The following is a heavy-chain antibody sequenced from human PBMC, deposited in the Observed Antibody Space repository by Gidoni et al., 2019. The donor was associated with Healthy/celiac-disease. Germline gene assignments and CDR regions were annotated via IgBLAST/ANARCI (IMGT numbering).Heavy chain of an antibody. CDR1: GYTFTSYY. CDR3: ARDGVERDFWSGYGGYFDY. Sequence: QVQLVQSGAEVKKPGASVKVSCKASGYTFTSYYMHWVRQAPGQGLEWMGIINPSGGSTSYAQKFQGRVTMTRDTSTSTVYMELSSLRSEDTAVYYCARDGVERDFWSGYGGYFDYWGQGTLVTVSS. V-gene: IGHV1-46*01. CDR2: INPSGGST. J-gene: IGHJ4*02. D-gene: IGHD3-3*01.